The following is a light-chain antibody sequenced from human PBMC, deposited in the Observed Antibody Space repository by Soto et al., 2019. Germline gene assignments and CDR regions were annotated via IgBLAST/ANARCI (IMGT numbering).Light chain of an antibody. J-gene: IGKJ4*01. CDR1: QSVDNY. V-gene: IGKV3-11*01. CDR3: QQRSNWPLT. Sequence: EIVLTQSPAILSLSPGARATLSCRASQSVDNYLAWYQQKPGQAPRLLIYDASNRATGIPVRFSGSGSATDFTLTIGSLESEDSAVYYCQQRSNWPLTFGGGTKVEI. CDR2: DAS.